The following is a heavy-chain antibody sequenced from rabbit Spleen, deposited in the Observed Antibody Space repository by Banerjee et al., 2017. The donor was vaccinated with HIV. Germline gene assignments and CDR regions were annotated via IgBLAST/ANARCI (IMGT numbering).Heavy chain of an antibody. CDR3: ARRGAGLAYGL. Sequence: QELKESGGGLVQPGGSLKLSCKASGFDFSSYYMSWVRQAPGKGLEWIGYIDPVFGSAYYASWVNGRFSISRENTQNTVSLQLNSLTAADTATYFCARRGAGLAYGLWGPGTLVTVS. D-gene: IGHD4-2*01. CDR1: GFDFSSYY. J-gene: IGHJ4*01. V-gene: IGHV1S7*01. CDR2: IDPVFGSA.